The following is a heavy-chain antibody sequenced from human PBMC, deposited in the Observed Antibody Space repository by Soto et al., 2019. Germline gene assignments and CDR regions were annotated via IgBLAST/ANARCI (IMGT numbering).Heavy chain of an antibody. D-gene: IGHD6-19*01. Sequence: SLTCTVSGVSVTTSRYYWSWIRQPPGKGLEWIGNIYYSGSTYCNPSLKSRVTISVHTSKIQFSLKLSSVTATDTAVYYCARRSYGSGWFDPWGQGTLVTVSS. V-gene: IGHV4-39*01. CDR1: GVSVTTSRYY. CDR3: ARRSYGSGWFDP. CDR2: IYYSGST. J-gene: IGHJ5*02.